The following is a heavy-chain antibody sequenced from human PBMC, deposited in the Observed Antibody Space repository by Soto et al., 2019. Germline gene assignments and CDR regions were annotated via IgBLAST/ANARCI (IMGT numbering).Heavy chain of an antibody. CDR3: ARSSTYYYDSSGPYYFDY. Sequence: PGESLKISCKGSGYSFTSYWISWVRQMPGKGLEWMGRIDPSDSYTNYSPSFQGHVTISADKSISTAYLQRSSLKASDTAMYYCARSSTYYYDSSGPYYFDYWGQGTLVTVSS. V-gene: IGHV5-10-1*01. CDR1: GYSFTSYW. D-gene: IGHD3-22*01. J-gene: IGHJ4*02. CDR2: IDPSDSYT.